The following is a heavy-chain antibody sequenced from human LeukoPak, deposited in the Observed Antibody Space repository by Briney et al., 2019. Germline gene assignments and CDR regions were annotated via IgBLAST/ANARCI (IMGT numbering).Heavy chain of an antibody. D-gene: IGHD3-22*01. V-gene: IGHV1-46*01. CDR1: GYTFTSYY. CDR2: INPSGGST. CDR3: ARDGMSSGAMIVVVPFDY. Sequence: ASVKVSCKASGYTFTSYYMHWVRQAPGQGLELLGIINPSGGSTSYAQKFQGRVTMTRDTSTSTVYMELSSLRSEDTAVYYCARDGMSSGAMIVVVPFDYWGQGTLVTVSS. J-gene: IGHJ4*02.